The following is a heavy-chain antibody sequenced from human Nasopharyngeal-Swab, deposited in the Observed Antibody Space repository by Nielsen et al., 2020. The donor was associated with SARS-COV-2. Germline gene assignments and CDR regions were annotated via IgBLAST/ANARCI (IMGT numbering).Heavy chain of an antibody. Sequence: SETLSLTCAVYGGSFSGSYWSWNRQPPGKGLEWIGEINHSGSTNYNPSLKSRVTISVDTSKNQFSLKLSSVTAADTAVYYCARVGVSGSYSVYLDYWGQGTLVTVSS. J-gene: IGHJ4*02. CDR2: INHSGST. CDR1: GGSFSGSY. CDR3: ARVGVSGSYSVYLDY. D-gene: IGHD3-10*01. V-gene: IGHV4-34*01.